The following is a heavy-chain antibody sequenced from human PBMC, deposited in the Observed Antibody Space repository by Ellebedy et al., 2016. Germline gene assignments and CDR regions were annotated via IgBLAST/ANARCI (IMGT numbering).Heavy chain of an antibody. J-gene: IGHJ3*02. CDR2: IYYSGST. CDR1: GGPITSSSHY. V-gene: IGHV4-39*01. Sequence: SETLSLTCVVSGGPITSSSHYWAWIRQPPGKGLEWIGSIYYSGSTHYNPSLESRVTISVDTSKNQFSVKLSSVTAADRAVYYCARLRRPVIWLDSFDIWGQGTMVTVSS. D-gene: IGHD3-16*02. CDR3: ARLRRPVIWLDSFDI.